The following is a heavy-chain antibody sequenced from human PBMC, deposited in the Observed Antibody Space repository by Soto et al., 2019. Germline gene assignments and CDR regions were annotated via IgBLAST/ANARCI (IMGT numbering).Heavy chain of an antibody. CDR2: IKSKTDGGTR. D-gene: IGHD2-2*01. V-gene: IGHV3-15*01. Sequence: GGSLRFSCAASGFTFSNAWMSWVRQAPGKGLEWVGRIKSKTDGGTRDYAAPVKGRFTISRDDSKNTLSLQMNSLKTEDTGVYYCSMIVVVPAAEGYSYMDVWGKGTTVTVSS. CDR3: SMIVVVPAAEGYSYMDV. J-gene: IGHJ6*03. CDR1: GFTFSNAW.